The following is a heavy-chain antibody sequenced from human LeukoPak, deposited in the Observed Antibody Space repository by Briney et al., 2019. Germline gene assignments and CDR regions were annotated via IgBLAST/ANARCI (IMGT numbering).Heavy chain of an antibody. CDR3: ARDLDWILFDY. CDR1: GFTFSTYW. Sequence: GGSLRLSCAASGFTFSTYWMHWVRQAPGKGLVWVARIGPEGTTTAYADSVKGRFTISRDNAKNTLFLQMNSLSAEDTAVYYCARDLDWILFDYWGQGTLVTVSS. J-gene: IGHJ4*02. CDR2: IGPEGTTT. D-gene: IGHD3-9*01. V-gene: IGHV3-74*03.